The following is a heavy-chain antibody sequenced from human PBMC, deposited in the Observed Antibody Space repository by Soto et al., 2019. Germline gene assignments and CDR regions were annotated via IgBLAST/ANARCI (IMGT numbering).Heavy chain of an antibody. J-gene: IGHJ4*02. Sequence: GGSLRLSCSGSGFNFNNHVINWVRQAPGKGLEWVVSISNSDDVGFYADSVRGRFGVTRDRSTNTLHLQMDYVQVEDTGIYYCAKTVGATKLEDHWGQGTLVTVSS. D-gene: IGHD1-26*01. CDR1: GFNFNNHV. CDR3: AKTVGATKLEDH. CDR2: ISNSDDVG. V-gene: IGHV3-23*01.